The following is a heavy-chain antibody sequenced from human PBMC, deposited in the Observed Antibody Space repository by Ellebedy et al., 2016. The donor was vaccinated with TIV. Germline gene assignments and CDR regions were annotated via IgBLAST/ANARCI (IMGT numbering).Heavy chain of an antibody. CDR2: IKQDGSEK. J-gene: IGHJ4*02. V-gene: IGHV3-7*01. CDR1: GFTFSSYW. D-gene: IGHD3-10*01. Sequence: PGGSLRLSCAASGFTFSSYWMSWVRQAPGKGLEWVANIKQDGSEKYYVDSVKGRFTISRDNAKNSLYLQTNSLKAEDTAVYYCARGRFWFGELLAYYFDYWGQGTLVTVSS. CDR3: ARGRFWFGELLAYYFDY.